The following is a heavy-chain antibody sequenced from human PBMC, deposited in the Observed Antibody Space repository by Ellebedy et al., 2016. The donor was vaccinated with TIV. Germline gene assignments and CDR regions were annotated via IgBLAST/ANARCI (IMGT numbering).Heavy chain of an antibody. CDR1: GGSFSGYY. V-gene: IGHV4-34*01. Sequence: MPSETLSLTCAVYGGSFSGYYWSWIRQPPGKGLEWIGEIKHSGSTNYNPSLKSRVTISVDTSKNHFSLKLSSVIAADTAVYYCASMYDSSGPALFDYWGQGTLVTVSS. D-gene: IGHD3-22*01. CDR3: ASMYDSSGPALFDY. CDR2: IKHSGST. J-gene: IGHJ4*02.